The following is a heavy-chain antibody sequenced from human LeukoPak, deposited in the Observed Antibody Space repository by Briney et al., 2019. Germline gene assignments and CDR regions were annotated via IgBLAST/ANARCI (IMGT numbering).Heavy chain of an antibody. V-gene: IGHV3-69-1*01. CDR3: ARVAAAGTGPYYMDV. D-gene: IGHD6-13*01. CDR2: ISSSSYI. J-gene: IGHJ6*03. Sequence: GGSLRLSCAASGFTFDDYGMSWVRQAPGKGLEWVSSISSSSYIYYADSVKGRFTISRDNAKNSLYLQMNSLRAEDTAVYYCARVAAAGTGPYYMDVWGKGTTVTVSS. CDR1: GFTFDDYG.